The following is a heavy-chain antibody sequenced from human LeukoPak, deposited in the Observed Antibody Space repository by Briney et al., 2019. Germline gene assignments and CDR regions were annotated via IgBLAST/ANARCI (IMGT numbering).Heavy chain of an antibody. D-gene: IGHD3-3*01. CDR2: IWYDGSNK. CDR1: GFTFSNSG. V-gene: IGHV3-33*06. J-gene: IGHJ5*02. CDR3: AKDPTYFWSNQGAWLDL. Sequence: PGRSLTLTCAASGFTFSNSGRHWVRQAPGKGLEWVAVIWYDGSNKYYADSVKGRFTISRDNSKNTLYLQMNSLRAEDTAVYYCAKDPTYFWSNQGAWLDLWGQGTLVTVSS.